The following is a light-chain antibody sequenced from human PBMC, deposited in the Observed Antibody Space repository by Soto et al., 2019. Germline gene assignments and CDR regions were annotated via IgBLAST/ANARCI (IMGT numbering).Light chain of an antibody. CDR3: SSYTSSSTPYV. V-gene: IGLV2-14*01. CDR1: SSDVGGYNY. J-gene: IGLJ1*01. Sequence: QSALTQPASVSGSPGQSITISCTGTSSDVGGYNYVSWYQQHPGKAPKLMIYEVSNRPSGVSNRFSGSKSGNTASLTSSGLQAEDVSDYYCSSYTSSSTPYVFGTGTKLTVL. CDR2: EVS.